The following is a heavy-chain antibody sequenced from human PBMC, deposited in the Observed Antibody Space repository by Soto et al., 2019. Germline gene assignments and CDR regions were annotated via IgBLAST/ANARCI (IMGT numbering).Heavy chain of an antibody. CDR2: MYYSGST. Sequence: QVQLRESGPGLVKPSQTLSLTCTVSGGSINSGGYYWNWIRQHPGKGLEWIGYMYYSGSTYYKPFLRSRVIISADASENHFSLKLSSGAAADTAVYFCARGYRQSGYSSSWVFDYWGQGTLVNVSS. CDR1: GGSINSGGYY. D-gene: IGHD6-13*01. J-gene: IGHJ4*02. V-gene: IGHV4-31*03. CDR3: ARGYRQSGYSSSWVFDY.